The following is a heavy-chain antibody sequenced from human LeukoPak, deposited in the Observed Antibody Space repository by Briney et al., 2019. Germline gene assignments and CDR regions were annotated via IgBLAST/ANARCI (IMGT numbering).Heavy chain of an antibody. D-gene: IGHD1-26*01. V-gene: IGHV4-61*01. Sequence: NPSETLSLTCTVSGGSISSSSYYWSWIRQPPGKGLEWIGEINHDGSTNYNPSLKSRVILSVDASKRQIFLRLTPVTAADTAMYYCAREGAPTNFVNWFDTWGHGTLVTVSS. CDR2: INHDGST. CDR1: GGSISSSSYY. CDR3: AREGAPTNFVNWFDT. J-gene: IGHJ5*01.